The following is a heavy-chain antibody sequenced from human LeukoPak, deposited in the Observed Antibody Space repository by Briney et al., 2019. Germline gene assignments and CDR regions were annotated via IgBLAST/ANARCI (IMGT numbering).Heavy chain of an antibody. D-gene: IGHD3-22*01. CDR3: AGDDSSGYSRY. J-gene: IGHJ4*02. Sequence: PGGSLRLSCAASGFTFSSYAMSWLRQAPGKGLEWVSAISGSGGSTYYADSVKGRFTISRDNSKNTLYLQMNSLRAEDTAVYYCAGDDSSGYSRYWGQGTLVTVSS. CDR1: GFTFSSYA. V-gene: IGHV3-23*01. CDR2: ISGSGGST.